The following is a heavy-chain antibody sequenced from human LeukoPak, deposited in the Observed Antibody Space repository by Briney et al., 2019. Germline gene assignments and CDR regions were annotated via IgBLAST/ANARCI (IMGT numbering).Heavy chain of an antibody. CDR3: AGLRLTYSTGWYWVDY. Sequence: GGSLRLSCAASGFTFSSYVMSWVRQAPGKGLEWVSVIFSGGSTYYADSVKGRFTISRDNSENTLYLQMNTLKAEDTAVYYCAGLRLTYSTGWYWVDYWGQGTLVTVSS. J-gene: IGHJ4*02. D-gene: IGHD6-19*01. CDR2: IFSGGST. V-gene: IGHV3-66*04. CDR1: GFTFSSYV.